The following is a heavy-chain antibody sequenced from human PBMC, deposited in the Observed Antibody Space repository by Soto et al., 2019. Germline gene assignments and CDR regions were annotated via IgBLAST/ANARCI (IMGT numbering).Heavy chain of an antibody. CDR1: GFTLRNYW. V-gene: IGHV3-7*04. Sequence: GGSLRLSCVAAGFTLRNYWMAWVRQTPGKGLEFVANIRQDGDEINYVDSVKGRFTISRDNAKNSLFLQMNSLRDEDTAVYYCGTDEWGGAFDIGGQGTMVTVSS. D-gene: IGHD3-10*01. CDR2: IRQDGDEI. J-gene: IGHJ3*02. CDR3: GTDEWGGAFDI.